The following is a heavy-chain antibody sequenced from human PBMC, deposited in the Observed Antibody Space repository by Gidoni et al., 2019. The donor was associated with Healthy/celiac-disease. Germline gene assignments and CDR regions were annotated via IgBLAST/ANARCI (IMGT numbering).Heavy chain of an antibody. D-gene: IGHD3-3*01. CDR2: LYWNDDK. J-gene: IGHJ4*02. CDR3: AHIRSYDFWSGTDFDY. CDR1: GFSLSTSGVG. V-gene: IGHV2-5*01. Sequence: QITLKESGPTLVKPTQTPTLTFTFSGFSLSTSGVGVGWIRQPPGKALEWLALLYWNDDKRYSPSLKSRLTITKDTSKNQVVLTMTNMDPVDTATYYCAHIRSYDFWSGTDFDYWGQGTLVTVSS.